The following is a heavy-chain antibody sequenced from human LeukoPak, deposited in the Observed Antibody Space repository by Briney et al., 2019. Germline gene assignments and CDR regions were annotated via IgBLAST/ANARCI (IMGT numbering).Heavy chain of an antibody. CDR2: INPNSGGT. D-gene: IGHD6-13*01. V-gene: IGHV1-2*02. J-gene: IGHJ6*03. Sequence: GASVKVSCKASGYTFTGYYMHWVRQAPGQGLEWMGWINPNSGGTNYAQKFQGRVTMTRDTSISTAYMELSRLRSDDTAVYYCARVRYSSSWYPTNYYYMDVWGKGTTVTVSS. CDR1: GYTFTGYY. CDR3: ARVRYSSSWYPTNYYYMDV.